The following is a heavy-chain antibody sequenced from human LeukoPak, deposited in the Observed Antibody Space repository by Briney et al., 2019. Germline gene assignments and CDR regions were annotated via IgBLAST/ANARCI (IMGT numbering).Heavy chain of an antibody. Sequence: PGGSLRLSCEASGFTFSSYWMHWVRHDPRKGLVWVSRINGDGININYADSVRGRFTISRDNAKNSLYLQMNSLRAEDTAVYYCARGGVATGDYFDYWGQGTLVTVSS. J-gene: IGHJ4*02. CDR3: ARGGVATGDYFDY. CDR1: GFTFSSYW. CDR2: INGDGINI. D-gene: IGHD5-12*01. V-gene: IGHV3-74*01.